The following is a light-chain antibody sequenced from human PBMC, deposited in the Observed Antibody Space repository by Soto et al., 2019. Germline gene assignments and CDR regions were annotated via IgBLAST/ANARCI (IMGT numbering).Light chain of an antibody. V-gene: IGKV4-1*01. CDR3: QQYYSPPRYT. J-gene: IGKJ2*01. CDR1: QSVLYSSNNKNL. Sequence: DIVMSQSPDSLAVSLGERATINCRSSQSVLYSSNNKNLIAWYQQKKGQPPRLLIYWASTRESGVPDRFSGSGSGKDFTLTISSLQAEDVAVYYCQQYYSPPRYTFGQGTKLEI. CDR2: WAS.